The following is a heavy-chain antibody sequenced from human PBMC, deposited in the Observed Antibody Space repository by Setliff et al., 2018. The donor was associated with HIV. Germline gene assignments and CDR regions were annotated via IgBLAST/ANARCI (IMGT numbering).Heavy chain of an antibody. D-gene: IGHD5-18*01. V-gene: IGHV4-34*01. J-gene: IGHJ1*01. CDR1: GGSFSAYY. CDR3: ARGGYSYGFGRHRAYFQY. Sequence: SETLSLTCAVDGGSFSAYYWSWSRQTPGRGLEWRGEINHRGGTNYNPSLKSRVTMSVDTSKNQFSLKLSSVTAADTAVFYCARGGYSYGFGRHRAYFQYWGQGTQVTVSS. CDR2: INHRGGT.